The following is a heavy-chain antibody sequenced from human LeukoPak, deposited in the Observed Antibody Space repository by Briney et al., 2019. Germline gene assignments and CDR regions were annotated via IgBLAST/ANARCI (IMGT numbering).Heavy chain of an antibody. D-gene: IGHD7-27*01. CDR3: ARDGDGAFDI. Sequence: GGSLRLSCAASGFTVSSNYMSWVRQAPGKGLEWVSLIYSGGSTYYADSAKGRFTISRDNSKNTLYLQMSSLRAEETAVYYCARDGDGAFDIWGQGTMVTVSS. CDR1: GFTVSSNY. CDR2: IYSGGST. J-gene: IGHJ3*02. V-gene: IGHV3-53*01.